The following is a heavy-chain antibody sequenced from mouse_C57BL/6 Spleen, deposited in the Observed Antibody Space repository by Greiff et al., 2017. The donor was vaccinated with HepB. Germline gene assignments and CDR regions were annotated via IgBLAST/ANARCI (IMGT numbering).Heavy chain of an antibody. CDR3: ARDDYDVNYFDY. V-gene: IGHV1-55*01. D-gene: IGHD2-4*01. Sequence: VKLQQPGAELVKPGASVKMSCKASGYTFTSYWITWVKQRPGQGLEWIGDIYPGSGSTNYNEKFKSKATLTVDTSSSTAYMQLSSLTSEDSAVYYCARDDYDVNYFDYWGQGTTLTVSS. CDR1: GYTFTSYW. CDR2: IYPGSGST. J-gene: IGHJ2*01.